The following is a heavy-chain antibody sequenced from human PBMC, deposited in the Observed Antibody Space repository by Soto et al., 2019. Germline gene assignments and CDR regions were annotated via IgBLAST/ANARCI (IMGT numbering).Heavy chain of an antibody. V-gene: IGHV4-59*01. D-gene: IGHD3-9*01. CDR1: DGSISSYY. CDR3: ARDHYDILTGYSINWFDP. CDR2: IYYSGST. J-gene: IGHJ5*02. Sequence: SETLSLTCTVSDGSISSYYWSWIRQPPGKGLEWIGYIYYSGSTNYNPSLKSRVTISVDTSKNQFSLKLSSVTAADTAVYYCARDHYDILTGYSINWFDPWGQGTLVTVSS.